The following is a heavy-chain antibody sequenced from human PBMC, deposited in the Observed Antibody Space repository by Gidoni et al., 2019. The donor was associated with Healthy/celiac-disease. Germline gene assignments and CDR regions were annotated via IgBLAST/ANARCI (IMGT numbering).Heavy chain of an antibody. D-gene: IGHD1-26*01. CDR3: AKTNTIVGATKGPFDY. CDR2: ISGSGGST. J-gene: IGHJ4*02. V-gene: IGHV3-23*01. Sequence: EVQLLESGGGLVQPGGSLRLSCAASGFTFSSYAMSWVRQAPGKGLEWVSAISGSGGSTYYADSVKGRFTISRDNSKNTLYLQMNSLRAEDTAVYYCAKTNTIVGATKGPFDYWGQGTLVTVSS. CDR1: GFTFSSYA.